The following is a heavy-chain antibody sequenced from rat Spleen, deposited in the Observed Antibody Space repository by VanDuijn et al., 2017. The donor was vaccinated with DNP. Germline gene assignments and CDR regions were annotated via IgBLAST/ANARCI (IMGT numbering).Heavy chain of an antibody. CDR1: GFSFSNFY. D-gene: IGHD1-1*01. V-gene: IGHV5S11*01. J-gene: IGHJ2*01. CDR3: TRSVVTYFDY. CDR2: IGTGGDNT. Sequence: EVQLVESGGGLVQPGRSMRLSCAASGFSFSNFYMAWVSQAPAKGLGWVASIGTGGDNTYYRDSVKGRFTISRDDAKRTLYLQMDSLRSEETATYYCTRSVVTYFDYWGQGVMVTVSA.